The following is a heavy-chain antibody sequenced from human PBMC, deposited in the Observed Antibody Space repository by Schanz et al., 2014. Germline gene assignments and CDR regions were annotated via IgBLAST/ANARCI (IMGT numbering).Heavy chain of an antibody. CDR3: ARDKGGLIPFDY. D-gene: IGHD2-15*01. CDR2: ISYDGSNQ. V-gene: IGHV3-30*04. CDR1: GFTVRSYA. J-gene: IGHJ4*02. Sequence: QVQLVESGGGVVQPGRSLRLSCAASGFTVRSYAMHWVRQAPGKGLEWVAAISYDGSNQYYTDSVKGRFTVSRDNAKNSLYLQMNSLRAEDTAVYYCARDKGGLIPFDYWGQGTLVAVSS.